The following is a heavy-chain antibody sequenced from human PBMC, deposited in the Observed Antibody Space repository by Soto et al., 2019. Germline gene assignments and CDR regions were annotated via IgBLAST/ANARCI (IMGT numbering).Heavy chain of an antibody. Sequence: SETLCLTCTVSGGSVSSGGYYWSWIRQPPGKGLEWIGYIYYSGSTNYNPSLKSRVTISVDTSKNQFSLKLSSVTAADTAVYYWARVGMTTVTTFDYWGQGTLVTVPQ. D-gene: IGHD4-17*01. J-gene: IGHJ4*02. CDR2: IYYSGST. CDR1: GGSVSSGGYY. V-gene: IGHV4-61*08. CDR3: ARVGMTTVTTFDY.